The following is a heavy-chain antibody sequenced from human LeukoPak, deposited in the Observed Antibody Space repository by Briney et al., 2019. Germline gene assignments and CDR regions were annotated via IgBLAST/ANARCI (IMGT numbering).Heavy chain of an antibody. J-gene: IGHJ4*02. CDR3: AKGRVFRYGGGSGVDY. CDR1: GFTFSSYG. Sequence: AGGSLRLSCAASGFTFSSYGMHWVRQAPGKGLEWVAFIRYDGSNKYYADSVKGRFTISRDNSKNTLYLQMNSLRAEDTAVYYCAKGRVFRYGGGSGVDYWGQGTLVTVSS. CDR2: IRYDGSNK. D-gene: IGHD4-23*01. V-gene: IGHV3-30*02.